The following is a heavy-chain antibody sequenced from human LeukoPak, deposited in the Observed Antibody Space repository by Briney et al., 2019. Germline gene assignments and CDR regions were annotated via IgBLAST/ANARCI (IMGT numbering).Heavy chain of an antibody. CDR3: ATRPSIGYVWGSYRPGGAFDI. D-gene: IGHD3-16*02. CDR2: IYYSGGT. CDR1: GGSISSGDYY. V-gene: IGHV4-30-4*08. Sequence: SQALSLTCTVSGGSISSGDYYWSWIRQPPGKGLEWIGYIYYSGGTYYNPSLKSRVTISVDTSKNQFSLKLSSVTAADTAVYYCATRPSIGYVWGSYRPGGAFDIWGQGTMVTVSS. J-gene: IGHJ3*02.